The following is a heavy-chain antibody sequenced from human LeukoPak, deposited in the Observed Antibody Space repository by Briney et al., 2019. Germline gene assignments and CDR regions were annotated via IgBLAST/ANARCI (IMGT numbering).Heavy chain of an antibody. Sequence: EASVKVSCKASGYTFTQYFIHWVQQVPGKGLEWIGRVDPEDGEIVYAAMFQGRVAITADTSTDTAYMEMTSLTSEDTAVYYCATIVWSGYYRVDYWGQGTLVTVSS. D-gene: IGHD3-3*01. J-gene: IGHJ4*02. V-gene: IGHV1-69-2*01. CDR1: GYTFTQYF. CDR2: VDPEDGEI. CDR3: ATIVWSGYYRVDY.